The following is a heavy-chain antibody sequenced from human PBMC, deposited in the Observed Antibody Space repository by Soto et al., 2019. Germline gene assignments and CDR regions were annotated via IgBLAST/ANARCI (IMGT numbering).Heavy chain of an antibody. V-gene: IGHV3-66*01. J-gene: IGHJ4*02. Sequence: GGSLRLSCAVSGFTVSSNFMSWVRHAPGKGLEWVSVIYRSGTTYYADSVKGRFTISRDNSKNTLYLQMNSLRAEDTAEYYCARRYNWDRAYFDYWGQGALVTVSS. CDR1: GFTVSSNF. CDR2: IYRSGTT. CDR3: ARRYNWDRAYFDY. D-gene: IGHD1-20*01.